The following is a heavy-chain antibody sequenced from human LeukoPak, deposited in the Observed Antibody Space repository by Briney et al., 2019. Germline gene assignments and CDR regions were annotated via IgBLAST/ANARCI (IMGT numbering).Heavy chain of an antibody. Sequence: PGGSLRLPCAASGFTFSSYAMSWVRQAPGKGLEWVSGISGSGGSTYYADSVKGRFTISRDNSKNTLYLQMNSLRAEDTAVYYCAKAPSYYYDSSGYYYYWGQGTLVTVSS. D-gene: IGHD3-22*01. V-gene: IGHV3-23*01. CDR2: ISGSGGST. J-gene: IGHJ4*02. CDR1: GFTFSSYA. CDR3: AKAPSYYYDSSGYYYY.